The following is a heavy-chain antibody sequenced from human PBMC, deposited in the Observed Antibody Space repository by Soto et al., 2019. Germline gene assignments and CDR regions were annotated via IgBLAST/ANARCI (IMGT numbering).Heavy chain of an antibody. J-gene: IGHJ5*02. CDR2: TIPIFGTA. Sequence: SVKISCKASGGTFSSYAISWVRQAPGQGLEWMGGTIPIFGTANYAQKFQGRVTITADKSTSTAYMELSSLRSEDTAVYYCARDVYSSGPFDPWGQGTLVTVSS. CDR3: ARDVYSSGPFDP. V-gene: IGHV1-69*06. D-gene: IGHD6-19*01. CDR1: GGTFSSYA.